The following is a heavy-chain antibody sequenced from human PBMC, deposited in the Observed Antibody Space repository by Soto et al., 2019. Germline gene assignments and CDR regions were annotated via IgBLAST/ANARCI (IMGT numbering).Heavy chain of an antibody. CDR3: ARGQSTTIFGVVITYYMDV. D-gene: IGHD3-3*01. J-gene: IGHJ6*03. V-gene: IGHV1-8*01. CDR1: GYTFTSYD. Sequence: ASVKVSCKASGYTFTSYDINWVRHATGQGLEWMGWMNPNSGNTGYAQKFQGRVTMTRNTSISTAYMELSSLRSEDTAVYYCARGQSTTIFGVVITYYMDVWGKGTTVTVSS. CDR2: MNPNSGNT.